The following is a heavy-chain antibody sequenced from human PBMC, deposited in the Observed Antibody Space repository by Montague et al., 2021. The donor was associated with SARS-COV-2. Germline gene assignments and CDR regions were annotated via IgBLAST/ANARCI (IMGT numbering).Heavy chain of an antibody. Sequence: SETLPLTCTLSGGSITNDDWSWIRQPPGKGLEWIVNIFKNGETDXNPSLKSRVIISVDTSKSQFSLRVTSVTAADTAVYYCARYYERSLDVWGQGTTVTVSS. CDR3: ARYYERSLDV. V-gene: IGHV4-59*08. CDR2: IFKNGET. CDR1: GGSITNDD. J-gene: IGHJ6*02. D-gene: IGHD3-22*01.